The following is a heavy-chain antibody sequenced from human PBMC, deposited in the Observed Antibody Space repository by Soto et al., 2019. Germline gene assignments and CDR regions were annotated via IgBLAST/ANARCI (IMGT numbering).Heavy chain of an antibody. CDR3: TRSPPAEYGSGSYYRGPDY. J-gene: IGHJ4*02. V-gene: IGHV3-49*03. D-gene: IGHD3-10*01. Sequence: GGSLRLSCTASGFTFGDYAMSWFRQAPGKGLEWVGFIRSKAYGGTTEYAASVKGRFTISRDDSKSIAHLQMNSLKTEDTAVYYCTRSPPAEYGSGSYYRGPDYWGQGTLVTVSS. CDR2: IRSKAYGGTT. CDR1: GFTFGDYA.